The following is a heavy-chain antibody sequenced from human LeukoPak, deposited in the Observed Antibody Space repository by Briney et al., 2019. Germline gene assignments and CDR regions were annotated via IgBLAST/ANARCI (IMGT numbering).Heavy chain of an antibody. V-gene: IGHV3-23*01. D-gene: IGHD3-22*01. J-gene: IGHJ4*02. Sequence: GGSLRPSCAVSGITLTNHGMSWVRQAPGKGLEWVAGISDSGGSTNYADSVKGRFTISRDNPKNTLYLQMNSLRAKDTAVYFCAKRGVVIRVILVGFHKEAYYFDSWGQGALVTVSS. CDR2: ISDSGGST. CDR1: GITLTNHG. CDR3: AKRGVVIRVILVGFHKEAYYFDS.